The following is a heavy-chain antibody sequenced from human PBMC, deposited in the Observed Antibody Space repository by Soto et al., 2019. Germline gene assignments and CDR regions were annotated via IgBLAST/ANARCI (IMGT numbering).Heavy chain of an antibody. D-gene: IGHD3-10*01. J-gene: IGHJ4*02. CDR1: VYTFTSYA. V-gene: IGHV1-3*01. CDR3: ARKATYGSGILFDY. Sequence: GASVKVSCKASVYTFTSYAMHWVRQAPGQRLEWMGWINAGNGNTKYSQKFQGRVTITRDTSASTAYMELSSLRSEDTAVYYCARKATYGSGILFDYWGQGALVTVSS. CDR2: INAGNGNT.